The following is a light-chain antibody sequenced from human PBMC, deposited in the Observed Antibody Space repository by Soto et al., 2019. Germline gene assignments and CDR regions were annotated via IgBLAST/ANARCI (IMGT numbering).Light chain of an antibody. V-gene: IGKV1-6*01. CDR2: GAS. J-gene: IGKJ2*01. Sequence: AIQMTQSPSSLSASVGDRVTITCRASQDIRKDLAWYQQKPGKAPQILIYGASTLQTGVASRFSGSGSATDLTITISSLQPEDSAAYHFIQDHNYPFTFGERAKVDIX. CDR3: IQDHNYPFT. CDR1: QDIRKD.